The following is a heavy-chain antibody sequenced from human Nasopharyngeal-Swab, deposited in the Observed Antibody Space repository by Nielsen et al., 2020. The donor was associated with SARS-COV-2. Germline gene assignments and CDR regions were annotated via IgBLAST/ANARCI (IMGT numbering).Heavy chain of an antibody. CDR3: ARDLGFNTIFGVVIRKPYYMDV. CDR2: ISYDGSNK. V-gene: IGHV3-30-3*01. Sequence: VRQMPGKGLEWVAVISYDGSNKYYADSVKGRFTISRDNAKNSLYLQMNSLRAEDTAVYYCARDLGFNTIFGVVIRKPYYMDVWGKGTTVTVSS. J-gene: IGHJ6*03. D-gene: IGHD3-3*01.